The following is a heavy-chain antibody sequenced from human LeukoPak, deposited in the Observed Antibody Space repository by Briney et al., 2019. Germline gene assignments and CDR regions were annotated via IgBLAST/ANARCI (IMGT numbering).Heavy chain of an antibody. V-gene: IGHV1-18*01. Sequence: ASVKVSCKASGYTFTSYGISRVRQAPGQGLEWMGWITTYNGNTNYAQKLQGRVTMTTDTSTSTAYMELRSLRAEDTAVYYCAELGITMIGGVWGKGTTVTISS. CDR2: ITTYNGNT. CDR1: GYTFTSYG. CDR3: AELGITMIGGV. D-gene: IGHD3-10*02. J-gene: IGHJ6*04.